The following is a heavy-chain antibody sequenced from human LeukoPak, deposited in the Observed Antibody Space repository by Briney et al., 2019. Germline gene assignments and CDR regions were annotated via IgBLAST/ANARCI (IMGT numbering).Heavy chain of an antibody. CDR1: GFSVSSNY. CDR2: IYRDGRT. J-gene: IGHJ3*02. CDR3: ASLTPYYYDMVAFDI. D-gene: IGHD3-22*01. V-gene: IGHV3-53*01. Sequence: GGSLRLSCAASGFSVSSNYMSWVRQAPGKGLEWVSIIYRDGRTYYADSVKGRFTISRDTSKLFLQMNSLRAEDTAVYYCASLTPYYYDMVAFDIWGQGTMVTVSS.